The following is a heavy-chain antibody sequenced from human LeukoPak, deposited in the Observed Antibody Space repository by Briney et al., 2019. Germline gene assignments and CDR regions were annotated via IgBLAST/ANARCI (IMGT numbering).Heavy chain of an antibody. D-gene: IGHD2-2*01. CDR3: ARQGGQYRPLDH. CDR1: GGSITRTNW. Sequence: SGTLSLTCSVSGGSITRTNWWTWVRQPPGEGLEWIGEVELSGRTNYNPSLESRVTISVDMSANHISLKLTSVTAADTAVYYCARQGGQYRPLDHAGQGTLVTVSS. CDR2: VELSGRT. J-gene: IGHJ4*02. V-gene: IGHV4-4*02.